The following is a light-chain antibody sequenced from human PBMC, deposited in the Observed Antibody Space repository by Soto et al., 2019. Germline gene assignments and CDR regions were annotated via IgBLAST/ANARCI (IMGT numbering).Light chain of an antibody. V-gene: IGKV3-20*01. CDR1: QIVSSNY. CDR3: HQYGSSPRT. CDR2: GAS. J-gene: IGKJ1*01. Sequence: EIVCTQSPATLSLSPGERATLSCRASQIVSSNYLAWYQQKPGQAPRLLIYGASTRATGIPDRFSGSGPGTDFTLTINRLEPEDFAVYYCHQYGSSPRTFGQGTKVDI.